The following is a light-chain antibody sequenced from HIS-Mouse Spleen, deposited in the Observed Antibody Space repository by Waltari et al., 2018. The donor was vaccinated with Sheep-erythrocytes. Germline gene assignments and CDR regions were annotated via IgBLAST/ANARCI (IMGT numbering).Light chain of an antibody. Sequence: SYELTQPPSVSVSPGQTASITCSGDKLGDKYACWYQQKPGQSPVLVIYQDSKRPSGLPERFSGSKSGNTATLTISGTQAMDEADYYCQAWDSSTAWNVVFGGGTKLTVL. V-gene: IGLV3-1*01. CDR3: QAWDSSTAWNVV. CDR1: KLGDKY. J-gene: IGLJ2*01. CDR2: QDS.